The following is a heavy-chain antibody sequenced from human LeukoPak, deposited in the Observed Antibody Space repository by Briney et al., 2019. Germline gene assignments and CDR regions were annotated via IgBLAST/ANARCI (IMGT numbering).Heavy chain of an antibody. Sequence: SQTLSLTCAISGDSVSSNSAAWNWIRQPPSRGLEWLGRTYYRSKWYNDYAESVKSPITINPDTSKNQFSLQLNSVTPDDTAVYFCARSHGGSSNWFDPWGQGTLVTVSS. CDR3: ARSHGGSSNWFDP. D-gene: IGHD2-15*01. CDR1: GDSVSSNSAA. CDR2: TYYRSKWYN. V-gene: IGHV6-1*01. J-gene: IGHJ5*02.